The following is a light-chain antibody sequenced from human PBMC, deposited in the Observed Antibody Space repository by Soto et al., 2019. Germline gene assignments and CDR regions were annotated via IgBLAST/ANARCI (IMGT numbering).Light chain of an antibody. CDR3: HQYNNGFT. V-gene: IGKV3-15*01. CDR1: QSVSNN. CDR2: GAS. J-gene: IGKJ3*01. Sequence: EIVMTQSPATLSVSPGERATLSCRVSQSVSNNLAWYQQKPGQAPRLLIYGASTRATGIPVRFSGSGSGTEFTLTISSLQSEDFAVYYCHQYNNGFTFGPGTKVDIK.